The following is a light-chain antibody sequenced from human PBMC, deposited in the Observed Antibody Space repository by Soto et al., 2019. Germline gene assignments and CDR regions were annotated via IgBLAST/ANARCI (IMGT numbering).Light chain of an antibody. V-gene: IGKV3-20*01. Sequence: EIVLTQSPGTLSLSPGERATLSCRASQTFSTSYLAWYQQKPGQAPRLLIYGSSSRATGIPDRFSGSGSGTDFTLTISRLEPEDFAVYYRQQYGSSPTFGQGTRLEIK. CDR2: GSS. CDR3: QQYGSSPT. CDR1: QTFSTSY. J-gene: IGKJ5*01.